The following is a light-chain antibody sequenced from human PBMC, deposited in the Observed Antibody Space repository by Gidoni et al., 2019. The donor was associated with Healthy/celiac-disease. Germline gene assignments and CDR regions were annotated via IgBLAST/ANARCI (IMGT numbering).Light chain of an antibody. V-gene: IGKV1-8*01. Sequence: AIRMTQSPSSFSASTGDRVTITCRASQGISSYLAWYQQKPGKAPTLLIDAASTLQSGVPSRFSGSGSGTDFTLTISCLQSEDFATYYCQQYYSYPPTFGQGTKVEIK. CDR3: QQYYSYPPT. J-gene: IGKJ1*01. CDR1: QGISSY. CDR2: AAS.